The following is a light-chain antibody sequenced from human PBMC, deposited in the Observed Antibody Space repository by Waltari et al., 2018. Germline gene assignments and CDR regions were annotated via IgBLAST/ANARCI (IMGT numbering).Light chain of an antibody. CDR3: CSYAGSSTWV. CDR2: EGS. Sequence: QSALTHPASVSGSPGQSITISCTGTSSDVGSYNLVSWYQLQPGKAPKLMIYEGSKRPSGVSNRFSGSQSGNTASLTISGLQAEDEADYYCCSYAGSSTWVFGGGTKLTVL. J-gene: IGLJ3*02. CDR1: SSDVGSYNL. V-gene: IGLV2-23*01.